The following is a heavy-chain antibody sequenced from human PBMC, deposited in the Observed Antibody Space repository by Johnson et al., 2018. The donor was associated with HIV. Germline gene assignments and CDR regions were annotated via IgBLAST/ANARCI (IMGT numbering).Heavy chain of an antibody. CDR2: IRYDGINK. CDR3: AKVHSSSSNGFDI. CDR1: GFTFSSYG. J-gene: IGHJ3*02. Sequence: QVQLVESGGGVVQPGRSLRLSCAASGFTFSSYGMHWVRQAPGKGLEWVAFIRYDGINKYYAESVKGRFTVSRDNYKNTLYLQRNSLRGEDTAVYYCAKVHSSSSNGFDIWGQGTMVTVSS. D-gene: IGHD6-6*01. V-gene: IGHV3-30*02.